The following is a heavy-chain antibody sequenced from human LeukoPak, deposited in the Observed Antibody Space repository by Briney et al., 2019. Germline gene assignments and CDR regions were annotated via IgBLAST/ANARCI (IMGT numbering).Heavy chain of an antibody. CDR2: IYYSEST. J-gene: IGHJ4*02. CDR1: GGSISSGDYY. CDR3: ARRSHYSSSSGISY. V-gene: IGHV4-30-4*01. D-gene: IGHD6-6*01. Sequence: SETLSLTCTVSGGSISSGDYYWSWVRQPPGKGLEWIGYIYYSESTYYNPSLKSRVAISVDTSKNQFSLKLSSVTAADTAVYYCARRSHYSSSSGISYWGQGTLVTVSS.